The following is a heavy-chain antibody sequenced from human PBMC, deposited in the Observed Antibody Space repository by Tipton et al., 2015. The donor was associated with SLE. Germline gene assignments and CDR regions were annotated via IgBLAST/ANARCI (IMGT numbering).Heavy chain of an antibody. CDR3: ARHLGVIVAFEV. CDR1: GDSLSSNNYY. D-gene: IGHD3-10*01. V-gene: IGHV4-39*07. J-gene: IGHJ3*01. CDR2: IHYAGGT. Sequence: TLSLTCSVSGDSLSSNNYYWGWIRQSPAQGLEWIGTIHYAGGTYYNPSLRSRLTISVDTSENHFSLELRSVTAADTAVYYCARHLGVIVAFEVWGQGTVLTVSS.